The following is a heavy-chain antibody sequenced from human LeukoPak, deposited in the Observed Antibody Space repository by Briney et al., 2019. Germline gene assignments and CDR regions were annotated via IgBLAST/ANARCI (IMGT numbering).Heavy chain of an antibody. Sequence: GGSLRLSCAASGFTFSSYGMHWVRQAPGKGLEWVAVIWYDGSNKYYADSVKGRFTISRDDSKNTLYLQMNSLRAEDTAVYYCARRAARPNYGMDVWGQGTTVTVSS. V-gene: IGHV3-33*01. CDR1: GFTFSSYG. CDR2: IWYDGSNK. J-gene: IGHJ6*02. D-gene: IGHD6-6*01. CDR3: ARRAARPNYGMDV.